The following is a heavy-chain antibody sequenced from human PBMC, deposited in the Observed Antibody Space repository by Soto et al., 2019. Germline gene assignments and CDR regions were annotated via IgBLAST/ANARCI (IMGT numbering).Heavy chain of an antibody. Sequence: SETLSLTCSVSNGSISGFYWTWIRQPPGKILEWIGYIHYSGRTDYNPSLTSRATMSVDTSKNQFSLKLSSVTAADTAVYYCARGLYYYGSGSYGYWGQGTLVTVPS. D-gene: IGHD3-10*01. CDR2: IHYSGRT. J-gene: IGHJ4*02. V-gene: IGHV4-59*12. CDR1: NGSISGFY. CDR3: ARGLYYYGSGSYGY.